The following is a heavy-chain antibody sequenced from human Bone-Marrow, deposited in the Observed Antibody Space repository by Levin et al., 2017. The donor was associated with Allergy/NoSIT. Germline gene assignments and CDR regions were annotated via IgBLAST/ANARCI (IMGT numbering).Heavy chain of an antibody. V-gene: IGHV4-39*01. CDR1: GGSISSGSYY. J-gene: IGHJ2*01. CDR2: IYYTGST. CDR3: ARLEHYGSGAFRYFDL. D-gene: IGHD3-10*01. Sequence: PSETLSLVCTVSGGSISSGSYYWGWIRQPPGKGLEWIGNIYYTGSTYYNPSLKSRVTMSVDTSKNQFSLRLNSVTAADTAVYYCARLEHYGSGAFRYFDLWGRGTLVTVCS.